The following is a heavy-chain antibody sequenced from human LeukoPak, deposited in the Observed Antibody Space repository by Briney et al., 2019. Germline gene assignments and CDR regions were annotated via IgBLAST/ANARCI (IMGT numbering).Heavy chain of an antibody. J-gene: IGHJ6*03. CDR2: INPNSGGT. CDR3: ARPYYYGSGNYYYYMDV. V-gene: IGHV1-2*02. CDR1: GYTFTGYY. Sequence: ASVKVSCKASGYTFTGYYMHWVGQAPGQGLEWMGWINPNSGGTNYAQKFQGRVTMTRDTSISTAYMELSRLRSDDTAVYYCARPYYYGSGNYYYYMDVWGKGTTVTVSS. D-gene: IGHD3-10*01.